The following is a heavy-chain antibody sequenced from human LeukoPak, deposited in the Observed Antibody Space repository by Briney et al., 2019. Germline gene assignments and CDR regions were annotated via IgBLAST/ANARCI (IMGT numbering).Heavy chain of an antibody. CDR3: ARDFGVTLVRGILIHNWFDP. CDR2: INTNSGGT. J-gene: IGHJ5*02. V-gene: IGHV1-2*02. Sequence: ASVKVSCKASGYTFTGYYIHWVRQAPGQGLEWMGWINTNSGGTNSPQKFQGRATRTRDTSISTAYMELSSLRSDDTAVYYCARDFGVTLVRGILIHNWFDPWGQGTLVTVSS. CDR1: GYTFTGYY. D-gene: IGHD3-10*01.